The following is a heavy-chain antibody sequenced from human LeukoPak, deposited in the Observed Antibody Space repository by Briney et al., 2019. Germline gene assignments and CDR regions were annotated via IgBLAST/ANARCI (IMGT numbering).Heavy chain of an antibody. CDR3: ARQTPNQYGMDV. Sequence: GESLKISCKGFEYSFTSYWIGWVRQMPGKGPEWMGIIHPGDSNIRYSPSFQDQITISADKSISTAYLQWSSLKASDTAMYYCARQTPNQYGMDVWGTGTTVTVSS. D-gene: IGHD2-15*01. CDR1: EYSFTSYW. V-gene: IGHV5-51*01. CDR2: IHPGDSNI. J-gene: IGHJ6*04.